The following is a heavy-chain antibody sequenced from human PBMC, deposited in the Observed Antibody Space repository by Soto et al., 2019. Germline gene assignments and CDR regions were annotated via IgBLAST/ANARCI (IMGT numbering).Heavy chain of an antibody. CDR3: ASSRGLLWFGESNDNWFDP. CDR1: GGSISSYY. V-gene: IGHV4-59*01. Sequence: SETLSLTCTVSGGSISSYYWSWIRQPPGKGLEWIGYIYYSGSTNYNPSLKSRVTISVDTSKNQFSLKLSSVTAADTAVYYCASSRGLLWFGESNDNWFDPWGQGTLVTVSS. CDR2: IYYSGST. J-gene: IGHJ5*02. D-gene: IGHD3-10*01.